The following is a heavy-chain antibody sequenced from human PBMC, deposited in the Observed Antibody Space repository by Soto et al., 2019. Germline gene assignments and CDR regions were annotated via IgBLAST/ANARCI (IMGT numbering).Heavy chain of an antibody. CDR3: AKYAGFSPGVRFNFDY. CDR2: ISGTDGAT. Sequence: EVQMLESGGALIQPGGSLRLSCAASGFTFSSYAMSWVRQTSGKGLLWVSTISGTDGATYYAASVKGRFTISRDNSQNILYLQMNNLRAEDTAIYYCAKYAGFSPGVRFNFDYWGQGTLVTVSS. V-gene: IGHV3-23*01. J-gene: IGHJ4*02. CDR1: GFTFSSYA. D-gene: IGHD7-27*01.